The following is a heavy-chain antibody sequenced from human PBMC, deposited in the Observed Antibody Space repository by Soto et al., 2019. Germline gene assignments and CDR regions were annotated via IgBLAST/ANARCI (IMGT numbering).Heavy chain of an antibody. D-gene: IGHD3-3*01. CDR3: ARKKYDFWSGLDY. CDR1: GGSISRGAYY. CDR2: IYYSRST. Sequence: QVQLQESGPGLVKPSQTLSLTGTVSGGSISRGAYYWSWIRQHPGKGLAWIGYIYYSRSTYYNPSLKSLDTISVDPSTNQFSLKLSSLTAADTAVDYCARKKYDFWSGLDYWGQGTLVTVSS. V-gene: IGHV4-31*01. J-gene: IGHJ4*02.